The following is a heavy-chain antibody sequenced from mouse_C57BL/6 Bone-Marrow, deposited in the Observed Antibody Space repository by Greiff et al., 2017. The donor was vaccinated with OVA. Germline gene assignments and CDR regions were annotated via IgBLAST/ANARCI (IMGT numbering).Heavy chain of an antibody. J-gene: IGHJ2*01. V-gene: IGHV1-81*01. D-gene: IGHD2-4*01. Sequence: VNVVESGAELARPGASVKLSCKASGYTFTSYGISWVKQRTGQGLEWIGEIYPRSGNTYYNEQFKGKATLTADKSSSTAYMELRSLTSEDSAVYFCARRITAYYFDYWGQGTTLTVSS. CDR1: GYTFTSYG. CDR2: IYPRSGNT. CDR3: ARRITAYYFDY.